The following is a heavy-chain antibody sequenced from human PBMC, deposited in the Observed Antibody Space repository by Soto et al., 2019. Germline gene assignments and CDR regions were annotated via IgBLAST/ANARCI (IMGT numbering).Heavy chain of an antibody. J-gene: IGHJ5*02. CDR1: GFTFDDYA. CDR3: AKSVTTVAGTSWFDP. D-gene: IGHD6-19*01. V-gene: IGHV3-9*01. CDR2: ISWNSGSI. Sequence: EVQLVESGGGLVQPGRSLRLSCAASGFTFDDYAMHWVRQAPGKGLEWVSGISWNSGSIAYADSVKGRFTISRDNARHSLYLQMNSLRAEDTALYYCAKSVTTVAGTSWFDPWGQGTLVTVSS.